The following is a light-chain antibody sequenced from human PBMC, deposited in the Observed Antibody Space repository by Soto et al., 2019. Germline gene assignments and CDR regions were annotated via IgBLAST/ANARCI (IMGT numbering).Light chain of an antibody. CDR2: DAL. CDR3: RQSYSTVWT. V-gene: IGKV1-5*01. Sequence: DIQMTQSPSTLSASVGDRVTITCRASQSISSRLAWYQKKPGKAPKLLIYDALNLESGVPSRFSGSGSGTEFTLSIGSLQPDDFATYYCRQSYSTVWTFGQGTKVEIK. CDR1: QSISSR. J-gene: IGKJ1*01.